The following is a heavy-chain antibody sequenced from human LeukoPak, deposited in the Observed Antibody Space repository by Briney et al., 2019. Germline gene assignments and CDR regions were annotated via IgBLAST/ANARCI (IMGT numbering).Heavy chain of an antibody. J-gene: IGHJ5*01. D-gene: IGHD4-11*01. CDR2: INHSGST. Sequence: SETLSLTCAVYGGSFSGYYWSWIRQPPGKGLEWIGEINHSGSTNYNPSLKSRVAISVDTSKNQFSLKLSSVTAADTAVYYCARRRVPVTTSWFDSWGQGTLVTVSS. CDR3: ARRRVPVTTSWFDS. CDR1: GGSFSGYY. V-gene: IGHV4-34*01.